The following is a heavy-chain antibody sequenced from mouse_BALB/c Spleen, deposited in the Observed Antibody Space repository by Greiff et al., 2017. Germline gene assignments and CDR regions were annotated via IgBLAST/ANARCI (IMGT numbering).Heavy chain of an antibody. J-gene: IGHJ3*01. V-gene: IGHV1-18*01. CDR2: INPNNGGT. Sequence: VQLQQSGPELVKPGASVKIPCKASGYTFTDYNMDWVKQSHGKSLEWIGDINPNNGGTIYNQKFKGKATLTVDKSSSTAYMELRSLTSEDTAVYYCARWVYYYDSSYDAYWGQGTLVTVSA. CDR3: ARWVYYYDSSYDAY. D-gene: IGHD1-1*01. CDR1: GYTFTDYN.